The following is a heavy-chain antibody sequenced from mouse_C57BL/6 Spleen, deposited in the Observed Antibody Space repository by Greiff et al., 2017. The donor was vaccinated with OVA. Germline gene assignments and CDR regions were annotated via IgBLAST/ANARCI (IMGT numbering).Heavy chain of an antibody. CDR2: ISYDGSN. V-gene: IGHV3-6*01. J-gene: IGHJ2*01. D-gene: IGHD2-2*01. Sequence: EVKLLESGPGLVKPSQSLSLTCSVTGYSITSGYYWNWIRQFPGNKLEWMGYISYDGSNNYNPSLKNRISITRDTSKNQFFLKLNSVTTEDTATYYCARYGYDRDYWGQGTTLTVSS. CDR3: ARYGYDRDY. CDR1: GYSITSGYY.